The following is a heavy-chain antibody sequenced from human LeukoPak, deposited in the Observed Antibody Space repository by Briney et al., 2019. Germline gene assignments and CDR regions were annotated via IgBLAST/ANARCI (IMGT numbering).Heavy chain of an antibody. J-gene: IGHJ4*02. D-gene: IGHD4-17*01. CDR2: ISYDGSNK. Sequence: PGGSLRLSCAASGFTFSSYGMHWVRQAPGKGLEWVAVISYDGSNKYYADSVKGRFTISRDNSKNTLYLQMNSLRAEDTAVYYCAKSSGVYGDYYFDYWGQGTLVTVSS. CDR3: AKSSGVYGDYYFDY. V-gene: IGHV3-30*18. CDR1: GFTFSSYG.